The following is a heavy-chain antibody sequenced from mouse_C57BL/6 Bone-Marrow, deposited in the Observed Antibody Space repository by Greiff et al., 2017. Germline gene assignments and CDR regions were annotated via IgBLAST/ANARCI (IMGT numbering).Heavy chain of an antibody. CDR1: GYSITSGYY. CDR2: ISYDGSN. V-gene: IGHV3-6*01. Sequence: EVQLVESGPGLVKPSQSLSLTCSVTGYSITSGYYWIWIRQFPGNKLEWMGYISYDGSNNYNPSLKNRISITRDTSKNQFFLKLNSVTTEDTATYYCSNWGWYFDVWGTGTTVTVSS. D-gene: IGHD4-1*01. J-gene: IGHJ1*03. CDR3: SNWGWYFDV.